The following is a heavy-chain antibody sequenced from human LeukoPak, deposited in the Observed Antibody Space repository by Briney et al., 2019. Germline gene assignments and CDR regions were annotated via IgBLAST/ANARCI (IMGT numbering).Heavy chain of an antibody. D-gene: IGHD6-19*01. J-gene: IGHJ5*02. Sequence: GETLKIFCKGFGYSFTNYWIGWVRQMPGKGLEWMGFIYPGDSDTRYSPSFQGQVTISADKSISTAYLQWSSLKASDTAMYYCARHSRIAVAAYNWFDPWGQGTLVTVSS. CDR2: IYPGDSDT. V-gene: IGHV5-51*01. CDR3: ARHSRIAVAAYNWFDP. CDR1: GYSFTNYW.